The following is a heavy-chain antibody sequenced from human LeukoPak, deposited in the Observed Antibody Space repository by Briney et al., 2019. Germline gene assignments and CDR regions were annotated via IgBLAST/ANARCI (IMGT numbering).Heavy chain of an antibody. V-gene: IGHV3-23*01. CDR3: ARDQSITARPALDY. D-gene: IGHD6-6*01. Sequence: GGSLRLSCAASGFTFSSYSMTWVRQAPGKGLEWVSGISGSGDSTHYADSVKGRFTSSRDNSKNTLYLQMNSLRAEDTAVYYCARDQSITARPALDYWGQGTLVTVSS. CDR2: ISGSGDST. J-gene: IGHJ4*02. CDR1: GFTFSSYS.